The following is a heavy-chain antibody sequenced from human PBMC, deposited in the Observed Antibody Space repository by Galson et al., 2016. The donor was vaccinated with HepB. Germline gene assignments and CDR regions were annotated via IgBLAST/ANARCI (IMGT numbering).Heavy chain of an antibody. D-gene: IGHD3-10*01. Sequence: SLRLSCAASGFTFSRYWMHWVRQVPGKGLVWVSRINSDGSTTNYADSVKGRFIISRDNAKNTLYLQMNSLRAEDTAVYYCASPLMIRRVIMTIPWGQGTLVTVSS. CDR3: ASPLMIRRVIMTIP. V-gene: IGHV3-74*01. CDR1: GFTFSRYW. J-gene: IGHJ5*02. CDR2: INSDGSTT.